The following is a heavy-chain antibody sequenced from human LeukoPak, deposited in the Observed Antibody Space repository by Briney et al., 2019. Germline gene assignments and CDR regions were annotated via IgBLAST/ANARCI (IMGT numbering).Heavy chain of an antibody. D-gene: IGHD1-26*01. V-gene: IGHV4-59*01. CDR2: IYYSGST. J-gene: IGHJ4*02. CDR3: ARILSGSYLQFDF. CDR1: GGSISSYY. Sequence: SETLSLTCTVSGGSISSYYWSWIRQPPGKGLEWIGYIYYSGSTNYNPSLKSRVTISVDTSKNQFSLKLSSVTAADTAVYYCARILSGSYLQFDFWGQGTLVTVSS.